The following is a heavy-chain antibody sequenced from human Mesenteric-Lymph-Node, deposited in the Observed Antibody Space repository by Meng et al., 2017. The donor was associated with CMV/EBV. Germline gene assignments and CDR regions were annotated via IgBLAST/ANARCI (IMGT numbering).Heavy chain of an antibody. CDR2: ISSTSNII. CDR3: ARVRGGSVVVPAAILRFDP. V-gene: IGHV3-48*01. Sequence: GGPLRLSCAAFGFTSSSYSMNWVRQAPGKGLEWISYISSTSNIIYHADSVKGRFTISRDNSKNTLYLQMNSLRAEDTAVYYCARVRGGSVVVPAAILRFDPWGQGTLVTVSS. J-gene: IGHJ5*02. CDR1: GFTSSSYS. D-gene: IGHD2-2*01.